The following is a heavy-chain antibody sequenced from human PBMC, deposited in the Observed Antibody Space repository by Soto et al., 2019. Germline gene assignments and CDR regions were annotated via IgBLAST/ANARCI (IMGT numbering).Heavy chain of an antibody. CDR3: ARDGGISSLDY. CDR2: SYYSGST. J-gene: IGHJ4*02. CDR1: GGSISSYY. Sequence: QVQLQESGPGLVKPSETLSLTCTVSGGSISSYYWSWIRQPPGKGLEWIGYSYYSGSTNYNPSLKSRVTISVDTSKNQFSLKLSSVTAADTAVYYCARDGGISSLDYWGQGTLVTVSS. D-gene: IGHD2-15*01. V-gene: IGHV4-59*01.